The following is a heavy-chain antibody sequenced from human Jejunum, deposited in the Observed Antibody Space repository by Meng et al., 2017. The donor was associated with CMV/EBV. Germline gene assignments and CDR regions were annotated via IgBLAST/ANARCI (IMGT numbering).Heavy chain of an antibody. CDR3: ARDSPTAGFYYSGGYSRGYFDY. CDR1: Y. CDR2: IYYSGST. V-gene: IGHV4-39*07. D-gene: IGHD3-22*01. Sequence: YWGWIRQPPGEGLEWIGTIYYSGSTYYNPSLKSRLSMSVDTSRNQFSLRLSSVTAADTAVYYCARDSPTAGFYYSGGYSRGYFDYWGQGMLVTVSS. J-gene: IGHJ4*02.